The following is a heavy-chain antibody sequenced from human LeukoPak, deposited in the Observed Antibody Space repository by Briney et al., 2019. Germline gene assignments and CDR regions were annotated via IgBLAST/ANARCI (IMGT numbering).Heavy chain of an antibody. V-gene: IGHV4-59*01. D-gene: IGHD6-6*01. CDR3: ARVRSIAARSDYYYYMDV. Sequence: SETLSLTCTVSGGSISIYYWSWIRQPPGKGLEWIGYIYYSGSPNYNPSLKSRVTISVDTSKNQFSLKLSSVTAADTAVYYCARVRSIAARSDYYYYMDVWGKGTTVTVSS. CDR2: IYYSGSP. CDR1: GGSISIYY. J-gene: IGHJ6*03.